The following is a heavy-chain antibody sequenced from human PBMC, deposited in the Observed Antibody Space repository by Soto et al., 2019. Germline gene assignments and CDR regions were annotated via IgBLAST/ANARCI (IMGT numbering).Heavy chain of an antibody. V-gene: IGHV4-34*01. CDR3: ARGSKRYCSGGSCWPYYYYGMYV. Sequence: QVQLQQWGAGLLKPSETLSLTCAVYGGSFSGYYWSWIRQPPGKGLEWIGEINHSGSTNYNPSLKGRLPISVATSKNQYSLKLRSVTAADRAVYYCARGSKRYCSGGSCWPYYYYGMYVWGQGTTVTVSS. D-gene: IGHD2-15*01. CDR1: GGSFSGYY. J-gene: IGHJ6*02. CDR2: INHSGST.